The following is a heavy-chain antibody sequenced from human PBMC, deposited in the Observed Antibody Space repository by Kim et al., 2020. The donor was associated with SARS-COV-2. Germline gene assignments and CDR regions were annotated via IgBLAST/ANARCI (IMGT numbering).Heavy chain of an antibody. Sequence: GGSLRLSCAASGFTFSSYEMNWVRQAPGKGLEWVSYISSSGSTIYYADSVKGRFPISRDNAKNSLYLQMNSLRAEDTAVYYCARELYYYGSGRVPLDYWGQGTLITVSS. J-gene: IGHJ4*02. V-gene: IGHV3-48*03. CDR3: ARELYYYGSGRVPLDY. CDR1: GFTFSSYE. D-gene: IGHD3-10*01. CDR2: ISSSGSTI.